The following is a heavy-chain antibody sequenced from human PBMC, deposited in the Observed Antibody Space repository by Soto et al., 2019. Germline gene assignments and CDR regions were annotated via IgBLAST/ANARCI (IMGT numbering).Heavy chain of an antibody. V-gene: IGHV4-59*08. J-gene: IGHJ4*02. CDR2: IYSSGST. Sequence: QVQLQESGPGLVKPSETLSLTCTVSGGSISSYYWSWIRQPPGKGLEWIGYIYSSGSTNYNPSLKSRVTISEDTAKNQFSRKLSSVTAADTAVDYCAIRYGGSLDYWGQGTLVTVSS. CDR3: AIRYGGSLDY. CDR1: GGSISSYY. D-gene: IGHD2-15*01.